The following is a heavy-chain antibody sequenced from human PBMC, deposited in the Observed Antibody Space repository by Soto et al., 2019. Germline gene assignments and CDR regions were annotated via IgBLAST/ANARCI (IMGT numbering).Heavy chain of an antibody. CDR2: IYYSGST. CDR1: GGSISSGGYY. V-gene: IGHV4-31*03. D-gene: IGHD3-10*01. Sequence: QVQLQESGPGLVKPSQTLSLTCTVSGGSISSGGYYWSWIRQHPGKGLEWIGYIYYSGSTYHNPSLKSRVTISVDTSKNQFSLKLSSVTAADTAVYYCARAPMVRGVHGMDVWGQGTTVTVSS. CDR3: ARAPMVRGVHGMDV. J-gene: IGHJ6*02.